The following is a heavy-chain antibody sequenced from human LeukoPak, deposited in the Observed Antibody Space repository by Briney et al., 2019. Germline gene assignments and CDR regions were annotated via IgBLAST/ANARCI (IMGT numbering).Heavy chain of an antibody. CDR1: GATVNSNY. V-gene: IGHV3-66*02. CDR3: ARDGFGSRFDY. J-gene: IGHJ4*02. Sequence: PGGSLRLSCAVSGATVNSNYMSWVRQAPGKGLEWVSVIYSGGSTYYADSVKGRFTISRDNSKNKVYLQMNSLRTEDTAVYYCARDGFGSRFDYWGQGTLVTVSS. CDR2: IYSGGST. D-gene: IGHD3-10*01.